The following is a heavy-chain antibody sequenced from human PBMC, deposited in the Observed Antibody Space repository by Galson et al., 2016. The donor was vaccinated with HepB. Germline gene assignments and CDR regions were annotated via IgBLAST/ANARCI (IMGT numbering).Heavy chain of an antibody. CDR3: AREGLSSSWYMPLYYFDS. J-gene: IGHJ4*02. Sequence: LRLSCAASGFTFSTYWMHWVRQAPGKGLEWVSAISGSGGSTYYADSVKGRFTISRDNSKNTLYLQMKSLRAEDTAVYYCAREGLSSSWYMPLYYFDSWGQGTLVTVSS. CDR2: ISGSGGST. V-gene: IGHV3-23*01. CDR1: GFTFSTYW. D-gene: IGHD6-13*01.